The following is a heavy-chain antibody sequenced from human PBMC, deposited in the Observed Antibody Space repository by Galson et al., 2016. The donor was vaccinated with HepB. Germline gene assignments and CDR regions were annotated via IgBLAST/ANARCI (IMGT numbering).Heavy chain of an antibody. Sequence: EPLSFTCAVYGGTFNAYYWNWIRQPPGKRLEWTGEINHLGSPKYNPSLESRVTISVDTSKGQFSLKLSTVTAADTAVYYCARLEGSGSYFVDQWGQGTLVTVSS. V-gene: IGHV4-34*01. CDR3: ARLEGSGSYFVDQ. D-gene: IGHD3-10*01. CDR2: INHLGSP. J-gene: IGHJ4*01. CDR1: GGTFNAYY.